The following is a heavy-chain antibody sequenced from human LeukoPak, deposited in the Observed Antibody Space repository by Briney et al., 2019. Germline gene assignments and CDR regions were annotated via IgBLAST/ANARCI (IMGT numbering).Heavy chain of an antibody. CDR1: GFAFGEFA. V-gene: IGHV3-49*04. Sequence: GGALRRSCAASGFAFGEFAMNWVRQALGQWVEWVGLIKNKVDGGKTEYAASVKGRFTISRDDSKAIAYLQMNSLKTEDTAVYYCTRDHRDDWNPGYYFDYWGQGTLVTVSS. D-gene: IGHD1-1*01. CDR3: TRDHRDDWNPGYYFDY. CDR2: IKNKVDGGKT. J-gene: IGHJ4*02.